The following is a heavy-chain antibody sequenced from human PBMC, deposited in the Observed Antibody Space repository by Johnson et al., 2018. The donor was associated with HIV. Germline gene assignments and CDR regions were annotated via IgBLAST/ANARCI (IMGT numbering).Heavy chain of an antibody. D-gene: IGHD3-22*01. CDR1: GFTFSKFG. J-gene: IGHJ3*02. V-gene: IGHV3-23*04. CDR3: TTLSGSYYDSSGNYDIGAFDI. Sequence: VQLVESGGGVVQPGTSLRLSCAASGFTFSKFGMHWVRQAPGKGLEWVSAISGSGGSTYYAASVKGRFTISSDNSKTTLYLQMNSLKTDDTAVYYCTTLSGSYYDSSGNYDIGAFDIWGQGTMVTVSS. CDR2: ISGSGGST.